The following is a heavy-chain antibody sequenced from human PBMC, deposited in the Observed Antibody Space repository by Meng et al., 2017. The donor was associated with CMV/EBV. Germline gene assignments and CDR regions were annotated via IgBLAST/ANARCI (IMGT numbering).Heavy chain of an antibody. J-gene: IGHJ5*02. CDR1: GFSLSTSGVG. CDR3: AHRGRIAAAGTDWFDP. D-gene: IGHD6-13*01. Sequence: QITLKESGPTLVKPTQTLTLTCTFSGFSLSTSGVGVGWIRQPPGKALEWLALIYWDDDKRYSPSLKSRLTITKDTSKNQVVLTMTNMDPEDTATYYCAHRGRIAAAGTDWFDPWGQGTLVTVSS. CDR2: IYWDDDK. V-gene: IGHV2-5*02.